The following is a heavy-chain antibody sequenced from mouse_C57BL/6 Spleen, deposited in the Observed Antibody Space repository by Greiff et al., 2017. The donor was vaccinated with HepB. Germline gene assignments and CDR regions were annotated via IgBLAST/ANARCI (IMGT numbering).Heavy chain of an antibody. V-gene: IGHV1-78*01. Sequence: QVQLQQSDAELVKPGASVKISCKVSGYTFTDHTIHWMKQRPEQGLEWIGYIYPRDGSTKYNEKFKGKATLTADKSSSTAYMQLNSLTSEDSAVYFCARDAHDISSSPWFAYWGQGTLVTVSA. CDR3: ARDAHDISSSPWFAY. CDR2: IYPRDGST. D-gene: IGHD1-1*01. J-gene: IGHJ3*01. CDR1: GYTFTDHT.